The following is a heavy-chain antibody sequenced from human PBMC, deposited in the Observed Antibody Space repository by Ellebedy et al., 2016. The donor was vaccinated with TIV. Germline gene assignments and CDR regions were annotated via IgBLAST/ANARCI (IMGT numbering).Heavy chain of an antibody. CDR3: ASNGDKGY. V-gene: IGHV3-53*01. J-gene: IGHJ4*02. D-gene: IGHD4-23*01. CDR2: IYSGGST. CDR1: GFTFSSYP. Sequence: GESLKISXAASGFTFSSYPMNWVRQAPGKGLEWVSLIYSGGSTHYADSVRGRFTISRDYSKNTLYLQMNSLRAEDTAVYYCASNGDKGYWGQGTLVTVSS.